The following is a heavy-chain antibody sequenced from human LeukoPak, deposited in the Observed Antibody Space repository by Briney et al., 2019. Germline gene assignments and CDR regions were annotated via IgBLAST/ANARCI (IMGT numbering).Heavy chain of an antibody. CDR2: INPNSGGT. CDR1: GYTFTGYY. CDR3: TLYNY. V-gene: IGHV1-2*02. D-gene: IGHD1-14*01. Sequence: GASVKVSCKASGYTFTGYYMHWVRQAPGQGLEWMGWINPNSGGTNYAQKFQGRVTMTRDTSATTAYMELSSLRSEDMAVYYCTLYNYWGQGTLVTVSS. J-gene: IGHJ4*02.